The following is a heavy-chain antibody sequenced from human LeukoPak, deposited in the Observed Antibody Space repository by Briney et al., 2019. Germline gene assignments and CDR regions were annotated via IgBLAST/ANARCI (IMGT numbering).Heavy chain of an antibody. CDR2: VSVSGGTT. Sequence: PGGSLRLSCAASGFTFSDYYMSWVRQAPGKGLEWVSGVSVSGGTTYYADSVKGRFTISRDNSKNSVYLQTNSLRAEDTAVYFCAKAGISTYYYDHWGQGTLVTVSS. CDR3: AKAGISTYYYDH. J-gene: IGHJ5*02. V-gene: IGHV3-23*01. CDR1: GFTFSDYY. D-gene: IGHD3-22*01.